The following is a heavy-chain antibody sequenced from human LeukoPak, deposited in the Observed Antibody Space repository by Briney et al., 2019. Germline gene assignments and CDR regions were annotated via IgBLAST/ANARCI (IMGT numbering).Heavy chain of an antibody. CDR2: IIPIFGTA. D-gene: IGHD3-22*01. J-gene: IGHJ4*02. CDR1: GGTFSSYA. V-gene: IGHV1-69*05. Sequence: RASVKVSCMASGGTFSSYAISWVRQAPGQGLEWMGGIIPIFGTANYAQKFQGRVTITTDESTSTAYMELSSLRSEDTAVYYCASQESGYYDSSGYTYYFDYWGQGTLVTVSS. CDR3: ASQESGYYDSSGYTYYFDY.